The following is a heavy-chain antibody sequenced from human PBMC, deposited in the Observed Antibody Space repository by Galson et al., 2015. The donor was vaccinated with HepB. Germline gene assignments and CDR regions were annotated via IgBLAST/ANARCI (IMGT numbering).Heavy chain of an antibody. V-gene: IGHV3-30-3*01. CDR1: GFTFSSYA. CDR2: ISYDGSNK. D-gene: IGHD4-23*01. CDR3: ARDPGGDPTVVTPYFDY. J-gene: IGHJ4*02. Sequence: SLRLSCAASGFTFSSYAMHWVRQAPGKGLEWVAVISYDGSNKYYADSVKGRFTISRDNSKNTLYLQMNSLRAEDTAVYYCARDPGGDPTVVTPYFDYWGQGTLVTVSS.